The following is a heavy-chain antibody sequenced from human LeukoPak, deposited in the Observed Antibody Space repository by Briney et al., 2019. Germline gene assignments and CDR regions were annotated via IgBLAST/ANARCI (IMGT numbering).Heavy chain of an antibody. CDR1: GGTFSSYA. J-gene: IGHJ4*02. CDR3: ARGRRYYDSSSFDY. V-gene: IGHV1-69*04. D-gene: IGHD3-22*01. Sequence: GASVNVSCKASGGTFSSYAISWVRQAPGQGLEWMGRIIPILGIANYAQKFQGRVTITADKSTSTAYMELSSLRSEDTAVYYCARGRRYYDSSSFDYWGQGTLVTVSS. CDR2: IIPILGIA.